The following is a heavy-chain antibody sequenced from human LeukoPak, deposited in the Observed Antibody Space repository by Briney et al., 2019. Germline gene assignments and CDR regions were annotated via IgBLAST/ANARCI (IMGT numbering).Heavy chain of an antibody. CDR1: WLTVSSKH. V-gene: IGHV3-53*01. Sequence: GGSLRLSCSASWLTVSSKHMSWVRQAPGRRLEWVSVLCVSGSSTYYADSVKGRLTTSSVNSPNTLSLHINSLTAVDTALYYCVRAPRYYDDIGFPYGVFDIWGQGTVVTVST. CDR3: VRAPRYYDDIGFPYGVFDI. D-gene: IGHD3-22*01. J-gene: IGHJ3*02. CDR2: LCVSGSST.